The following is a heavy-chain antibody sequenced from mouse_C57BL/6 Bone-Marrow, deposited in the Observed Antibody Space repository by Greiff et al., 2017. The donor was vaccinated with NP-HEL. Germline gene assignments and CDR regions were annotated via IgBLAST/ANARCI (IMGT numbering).Heavy chain of an antibody. J-gene: IGHJ4*01. CDR2: IDPSDSYT. V-gene: IGHV1-69*01. CDR3: ARSWVYAMDD. D-gene: IGHD4-1*01. Sequence: QVQLQQPGAELVMPGASVKLSCKASGYTFTSYWMHWVKQRPGQGLEWIGEIDPSDSYTNYNQKFKGKSTLTVDKSSSTAYMQLSSLTSEDSAVYYGARSWVYAMDDWGQGTSVTVSS. CDR1: GYTFTSYW.